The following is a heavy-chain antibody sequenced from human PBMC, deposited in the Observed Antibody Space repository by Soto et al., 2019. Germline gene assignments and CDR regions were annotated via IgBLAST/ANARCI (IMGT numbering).Heavy chain of an antibody. V-gene: IGHV1-24*01. CDR3: ATDLDADTIFGVVT. Sequence: GASVKVSCKVSGYTLTELSMHWVRQAPGKGLEWMGGFDPEDGETIYAQKFQGRVTMTEDTSTDTAYMELSSLRSEDTAVYYCATDLDADTIFGVVTWGQGPLVTVSS. D-gene: IGHD3-3*01. J-gene: IGHJ4*02. CDR1: GYTLTELS. CDR2: FDPEDGET.